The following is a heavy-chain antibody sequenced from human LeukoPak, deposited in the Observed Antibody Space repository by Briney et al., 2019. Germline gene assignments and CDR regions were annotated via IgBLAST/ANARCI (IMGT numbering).Heavy chain of an antibody. CDR2: IGTRGDGI. Sequence: GGSLRLSCVASDFTFSSYTMIWVRQAPGKALEWVSVIGTRGDGIHYADSVKGRFTISRDDSKNTLYLQMNSLRAEDTAVYYCARGRYSSGWLLDAFDIWGQGTMVTVSS. CDR1: DFTFSSYT. V-gene: IGHV3-23*01. CDR3: ARGRYSSGWLLDAFDI. J-gene: IGHJ3*02. D-gene: IGHD6-19*01.